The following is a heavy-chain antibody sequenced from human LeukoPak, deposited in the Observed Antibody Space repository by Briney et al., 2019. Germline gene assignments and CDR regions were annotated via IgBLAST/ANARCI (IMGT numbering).Heavy chain of an antibody. D-gene: IGHD1/OR15-1a*01. J-gene: IGHJ4*02. CDR2: INHNGNVN. CDR3: ARDLTSTGTSCFDY. V-gene: IGHV3-7*01. CDR1: GFTFSSYW. Sequence: PGGSLRLSCAASGFTFSSYWMNWARQAPGKGLEWVASINHNGNVNYYVDSVKGRFTISRDNSKNTLYLQMNNLRADDTAVYYCARDLTSTGTSCFDYWGRGTLVTVS.